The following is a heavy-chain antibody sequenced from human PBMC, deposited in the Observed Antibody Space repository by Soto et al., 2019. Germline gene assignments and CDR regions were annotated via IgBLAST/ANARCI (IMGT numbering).Heavy chain of an antibody. D-gene: IGHD6-6*01. CDR1: GGSFSGYY. V-gene: IGHV4-34*01. Sequence: SETLSLTCAFYGGSFSGYYWSWIRQPPGKGLEWIGEINHSGSTNYNPSLKSRVTISVDTSKNQFSLKLSSVTAADTAVYYCARVYRIAARRPLDYWGQGTLVTVSS. CDR2: INHSGST. J-gene: IGHJ4*02. CDR3: ARVYRIAARRPLDY.